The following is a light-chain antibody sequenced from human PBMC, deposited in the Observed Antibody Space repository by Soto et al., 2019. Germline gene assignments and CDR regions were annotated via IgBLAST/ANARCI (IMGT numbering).Light chain of an antibody. CDR1: SSDVGSYNL. V-gene: IGLV2-23*03. Sequence: QSALTQPASVSGSPGQSITISCTGTSSDVGSYNLVSWYQQNPGKAPKLMIYEGSKRPSGVSNRFSGSKSGNTASLTISGLQAEDEADYDCCSYAGSSTFDVVFGGGTKLTVL. CDR2: EGS. CDR3: CSYAGSSTFDVV. J-gene: IGLJ2*01.